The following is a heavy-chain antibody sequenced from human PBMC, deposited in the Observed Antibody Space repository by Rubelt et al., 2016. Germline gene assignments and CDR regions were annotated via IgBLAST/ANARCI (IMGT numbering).Heavy chain of an antibody. CDR2: FDSEDGET. J-gene: IGHJ4*02. CDR1: GYTFTELS. V-gene: IGHV1-24*01. CDR3: ATGQYSSGGDY. Sequence: QVQLVQSGAEVKKPGASVKVSCKVSGYTFTELSMHWVRQAPGKGLEWMGGFDSEDGETIYAQRFQSGGTMTEDTSTDTAYMGLSSLRSEDTAVYYCATGQYSSGGDYWGQGTLVTVSS. D-gene: IGHD6-19*01.